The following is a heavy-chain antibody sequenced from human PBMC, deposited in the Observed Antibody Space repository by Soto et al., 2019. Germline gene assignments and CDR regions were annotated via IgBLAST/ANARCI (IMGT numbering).Heavy chain of an antibody. D-gene: IGHD6-13*01. CDR1: VESVYTYY. CDR2: IDASGNT. J-gene: IGHJ6*02. CDR3: ARYSNNWFQTEGMDV. Sequence: LASTACVESVYTYYWSWIRQPAGKGLEWIGRIDASGNTNYNPSLNSRVTMSIDTSKKQFSLKLTSVTAADTAIYYCARYSNNWFQTEGMDVWGQGTTVTVSS. V-gene: IGHV4-4*07.